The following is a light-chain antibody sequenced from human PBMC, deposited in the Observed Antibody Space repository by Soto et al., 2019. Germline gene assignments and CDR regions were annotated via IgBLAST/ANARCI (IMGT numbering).Light chain of an antibody. J-gene: IGLJ3*02. Sequence: QAVVTQEPSLTVSPRGTVTLTCGSSTGGVTSGHWPYWIQQKPGQAPRTLIYDTYSKHSWTPGRFSGSIVGGKAALTLSGAQPEDEADYYCFLSQSGDRLFGGGTQLTVL. V-gene: IGLV7-46*01. CDR2: DTY. CDR1: TGGVTSGHW. CDR3: FLSQSGDRL.